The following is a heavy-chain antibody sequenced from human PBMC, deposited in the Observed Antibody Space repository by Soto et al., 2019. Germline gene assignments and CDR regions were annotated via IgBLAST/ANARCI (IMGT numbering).Heavy chain of an antibody. CDR2: IKQDGSEK. J-gene: IGHJ3*02. CDR1: GFTFSSYW. V-gene: IGHV3-7*02. Sequence: PGGSLRLSCAASGFTFSSYWMSWVRQAPGKGLEWVANIKQDGSEKYYVDSLKGRFTISRDNAKNSLYVQMNSLRVEDTAVYYCARGGIGYCSGGTCFYTAFDIWGQGSMVTVSS. D-gene: IGHD2-15*01. CDR3: ARGGIGYCSGGTCFYTAFDI.